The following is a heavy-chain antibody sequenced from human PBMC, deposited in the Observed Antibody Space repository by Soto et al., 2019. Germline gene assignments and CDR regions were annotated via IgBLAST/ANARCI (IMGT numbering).Heavy chain of an antibody. CDR1: GFSFSPAW. CDR2: IKSKGGGGTA. CDR3: IWNQDFYYGRAV. D-gene: IGHD1-1*01. Sequence: EVQLVESGGGLVTPGGSLTLSCAASGFSFSPAWMNWVRQAPGKGLEWVGLIKSKGGGGTADYAAPVKGRFIISRDDSTNTIERQMNSLKPEDRALYYCIWNQDFYYGRAVWGQGTTVTVSS. J-gene: IGHJ6*01. V-gene: IGHV3-15*07.